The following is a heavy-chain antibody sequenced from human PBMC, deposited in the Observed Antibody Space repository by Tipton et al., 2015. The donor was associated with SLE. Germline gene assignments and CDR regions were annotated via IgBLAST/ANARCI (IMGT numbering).Heavy chain of an antibody. V-gene: IGHV4-59*01. CDR1: GGSISSYY. D-gene: IGHD3-22*01. CDR2: IFYSGST. CDR3: ARSLGTYYYDSTVAF. Sequence: TLSLTCTVSGGSISSYYWSWIRQSPGKGLEWIGYIFYSGSTNYNPSLKSRVTISVDTSKNQFSLKLSSVTAADTAVYYCARSLGTYYYDSTVAFGGQGTLVTVSS. J-gene: IGHJ4*02.